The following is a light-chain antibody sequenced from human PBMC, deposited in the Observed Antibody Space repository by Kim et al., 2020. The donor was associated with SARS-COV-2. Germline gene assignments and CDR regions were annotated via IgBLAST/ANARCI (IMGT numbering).Light chain of an antibody. V-gene: IGLV4-69*01. J-gene: IGLJ3*02. CDR2: LNGDGSH. Sequence: ASVMLTCTRSSGHSSYAIEWHQQQPEKGPRYLMKLNGDGSHSKGDWIPDRFSGSSSGAERYLTISRLQSEDEADYYCQTWGTGIPVFGGGTQLTVL. CDR1: SGHSSYA. CDR3: QTWGTGIPV.